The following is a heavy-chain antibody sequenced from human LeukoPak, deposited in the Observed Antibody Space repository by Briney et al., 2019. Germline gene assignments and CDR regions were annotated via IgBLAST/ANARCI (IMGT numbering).Heavy chain of an antibody. V-gene: IGHV4-39*07. CDR2: IYYSGST. D-gene: IGHD3-22*01. J-gene: IGHJ5*02. CDR3: ARVVSTFYYDTSAYRQKRNWFDP. CDR1: GGSISSYY. Sequence: SETLSLTCTVSGGSISSYYWGWIRQPPGKGLEWIGSIYYSGSTYYTSSLKSRVTISLGTSRSQFSLKLSSVTAADTAMYYCARVVSTFYYDTSAYRQKRNWFDPWGQGTLVTVSS.